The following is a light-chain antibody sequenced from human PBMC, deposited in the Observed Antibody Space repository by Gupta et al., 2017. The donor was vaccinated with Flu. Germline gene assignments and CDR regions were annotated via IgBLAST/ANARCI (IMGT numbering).Light chain of an antibody. J-gene: IGKJ2*01. V-gene: IGKV4-1*01. CDR3: QQYYVTPVT. CDR1: QNIFHSSTNRNY. CDR2: WAS. Sequence: DIVVTQSPASLAVSLGERATINCKSSQNIFHSSTNRNYLAWYRQKPGQPPELLIFWASTRESGVPDRFSVSGSGTDFTLTISSLQAEDVAVYYCQQYYVTPVTFGQGTKLEIK.